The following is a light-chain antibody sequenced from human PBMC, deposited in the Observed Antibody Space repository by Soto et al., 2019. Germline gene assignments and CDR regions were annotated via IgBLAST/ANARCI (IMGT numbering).Light chain of an antibody. V-gene: IGKV1-39*01. J-gene: IGKJ2*01. Sequence: DIQMTQSPSSLSASVGDRVTIACRASQSISSYLNWFQQKPGRAPKLLIYAASAFRSGVPSRFRGSGSGTEFTLTISSLQPEDFATYYCQQSYSTPYTFGQGTKLDIK. CDR1: QSISSY. CDR2: AAS. CDR3: QQSYSTPYT.